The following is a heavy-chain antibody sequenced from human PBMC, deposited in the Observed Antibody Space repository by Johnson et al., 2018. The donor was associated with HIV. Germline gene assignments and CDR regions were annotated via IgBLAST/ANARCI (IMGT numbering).Heavy chain of an antibody. J-gene: IGHJ3*02. CDR3: ARDASYYGSANDAFDI. D-gene: IGHD3-10*01. V-gene: IGHV3-66*01. CDR2: IYSGGST. Sequence: EVQLVESGGGLIQPGGSLRLSCAASGFTFSSYWMHWVRQAPGKGLVWVSGIYSGGSTYYADSVKGRFTISRDNSKNTLYLQMNSLRAEDTAVYYCARDASYYGSANDAFDIWGQGTMVTVSS. CDR1: GFTFSSYW.